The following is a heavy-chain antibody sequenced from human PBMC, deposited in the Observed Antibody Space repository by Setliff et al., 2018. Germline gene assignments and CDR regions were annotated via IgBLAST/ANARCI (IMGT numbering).Heavy chain of an antibody. V-gene: IGHV4-39*01. D-gene: IGHD3-3*01. CDR3: ARIAYFDFWRGFGVGAFDL. J-gene: IGHJ3*01. Sequence: SETLSLTCTVSGGSISSSRYYWGWIRQPPGKGLEWIGSINYSGSTYYNPSFKSRVTMSVDKSKNQFSLKLASVTAADRAAYYCARIAYFDFWRGFGVGAFDLWGHGSVVTVSS. CDR1: GGSISSSRYY. CDR2: INYSGST.